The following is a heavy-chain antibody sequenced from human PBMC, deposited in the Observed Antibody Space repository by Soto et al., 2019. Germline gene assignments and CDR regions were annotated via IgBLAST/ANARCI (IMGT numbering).Heavy chain of an antibody. J-gene: IGHJ6*02. CDR2: INADNGDT. CDR3: ARCIQGDYYYGMDV. D-gene: IGHD5-18*01. Sequence: QAQLVQSGAEVRKPGASVKVSCKASGYTFYSHSISWVRQAPGQGLEWMGRINADNGDTQYSQKLRGRDTMTTDTSTTTVYRELTNLRSDDTAVYYCARCIQGDYYYGMDVWGQGTTVTVSS. CDR1: GYTFYSHS. V-gene: IGHV1-18*01.